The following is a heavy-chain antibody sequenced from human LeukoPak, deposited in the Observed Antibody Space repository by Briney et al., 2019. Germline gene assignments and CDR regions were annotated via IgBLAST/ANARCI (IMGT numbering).Heavy chain of an antibody. V-gene: IGHV3-30-3*01. D-gene: IGHD3-22*01. CDR3: ARVLHDYYDSSGDAFDI. J-gene: IGHJ3*02. CDR1: GFTFSSYA. CDR2: ISYDGGNK. Sequence: GGSLRLSCAASGFTFSSYAMHWVRQAPGKGLEWVAVISYDGGNKYYADSVKGRFTISRDNAKNSLYLQMNSLRAEDTAVYYCARVLHDYYDSSGDAFDIWGQGTMVTVSS.